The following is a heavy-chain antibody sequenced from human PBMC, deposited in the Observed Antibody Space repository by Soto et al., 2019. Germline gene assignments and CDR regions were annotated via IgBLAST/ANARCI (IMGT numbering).Heavy chain of an antibody. Sequence: QVQLVQSGAEVKKPGFSVKVSCKASEGTFSSYAISWVRQAPGQGLEWMGGIIPIFGTPNYAQKFQGRVTITAAESTSTAYMALSSLRSEDTAVYDCARETGYFDYWGQVTLGTVSS. J-gene: IGHJ4*02. D-gene: IGHD3-10*01. CDR1: EGTFSSYA. V-gene: IGHV1-69*01. CDR2: IIPIFGTP. CDR3: ARETGYFDY.